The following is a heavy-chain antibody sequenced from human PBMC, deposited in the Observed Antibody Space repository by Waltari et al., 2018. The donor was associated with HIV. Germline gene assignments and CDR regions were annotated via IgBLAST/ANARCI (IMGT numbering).Heavy chain of an antibody. V-gene: IGHV3-9*01. D-gene: IGHD6-13*01. CDR1: GFRFDDYA. CDR3: VKDTGTVTPFYFDY. CDR2: ISWNSGSV. Sequence: EVKLVESGGGLVQPGRSLRLSCAASGFRFDDYAMHWVRQAPGKGLEWVSGISWNSGSVGDVESVKGRFTISRDNAKNSLYLQMNSLRTEDTALYYCVKDTGTVTPFYFDYWGRGAPVTVTS. J-gene: IGHJ4*02.